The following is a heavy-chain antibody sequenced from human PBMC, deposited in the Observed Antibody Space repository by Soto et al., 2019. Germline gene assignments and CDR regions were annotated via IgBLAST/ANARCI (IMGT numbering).Heavy chain of an antibody. CDR1: GGTFSSYA. V-gene: IGHV1-69*01. Sequence: QVQLVQSGAEVKKPGSSVKVSCKASGGTFSSYAISWVRQAPGQGLEWMGGIIPIFGTANYAQKFQGRVTITADESTSTAYMELSSLRSADTAVYYCARGEYSGYNKTHYYYYGMDVWGQGTTVTVSS. D-gene: IGHD5-12*01. J-gene: IGHJ6*02. CDR3: ARGEYSGYNKTHYYYYGMDV. CDR2: IIPIFGTA.